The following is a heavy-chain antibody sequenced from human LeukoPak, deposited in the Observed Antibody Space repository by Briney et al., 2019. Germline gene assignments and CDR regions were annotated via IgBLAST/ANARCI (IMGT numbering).Heavy chain of an antibody. D-gene: IGHD1/OR15-1a*01. CDR1: GFTFSTYA. CDR2: IYSGGST. Sequence: GGSLRLSCAASGFTFSTYALSWVRQAPGKGLEWVSIIYSGGSTYYADSVKGRFTISRDNSKNTLNLQMNSLRAEDTAVYYCARNTDYYYGMDVWGQGTTVTVSS. CDR3: ARNTDYYYGMDV. J-gene: IGHJ6*02. V-gene: IGHV3-53*01.